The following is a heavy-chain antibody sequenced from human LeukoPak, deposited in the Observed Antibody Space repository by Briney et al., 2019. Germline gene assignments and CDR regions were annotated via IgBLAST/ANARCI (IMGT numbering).Heavy chain of an antibody. CDR3: ARDLSAGDGYNGSYMAG. Sequence: GGSLRLSCAASGFTFSSYGMHWVRQAPGKGLEGGAFIRYDGSKKYYADSVKGRFTIARDNSKNTLYLQMNSLRAEDTAVYYCARDLSAGDGYNGSYMAGWGKGTTVTVPS. CDR1: GFTFSSYG. J-gene: IGHJ6*03. V-gene: IGHV3-30*02. CDR2: IRYDGSKK. D-gene: IGHD5-24*01.